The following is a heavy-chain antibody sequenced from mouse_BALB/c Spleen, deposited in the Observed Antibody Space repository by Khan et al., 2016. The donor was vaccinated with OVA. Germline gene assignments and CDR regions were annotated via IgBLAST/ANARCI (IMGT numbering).Heavy chain of an antibody. D-gene: IGHD1-1*01. V-gene: IGHV1-7*01. CDR1: GYTFANYC. J-gene: IGHJ2*01. CDR3: SRWGARDGTTFVY. Sequence: QVQLQQSGAELAKPGASVKMSCKASGYTFANYCMHWVKQRPGQGLDWIGYINPSTGDTNYNQKFKNKATLTADKSSSTAYMQLSSLTSEDSAVYCCSRWGARDGTTFVYWGQGTTLTVSS. CDR2: INPSTGDT.